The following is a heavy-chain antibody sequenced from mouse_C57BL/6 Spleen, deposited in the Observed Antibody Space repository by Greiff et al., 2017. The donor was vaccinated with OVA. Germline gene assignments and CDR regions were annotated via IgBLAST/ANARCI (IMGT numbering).Heavy chain of an antibody. Sequence: DVHLVESGEGLVKPGGSLKLSCAASGFTFSSYAMSWVRQTPEKRLEWVAYISSGGDYIYYADTVKGRFTISRDNARNTLYLQMSSLKSEDTAMYYCTRDTYYSNYEWFAYWGQGTLVTVSA. CDR2: ISSGGDYI. J-gene: IGHJ3*01. D-gene: IGHD2-5*01. CDR1: GFTFSSYA. CDR3: TRDTYYSNYEWFAY. V-gene: IGHV5-9-1*02.